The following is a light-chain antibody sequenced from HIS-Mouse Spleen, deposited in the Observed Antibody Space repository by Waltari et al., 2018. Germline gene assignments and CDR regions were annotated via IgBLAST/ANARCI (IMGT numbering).Light chain of an antibody. CDR3: AACDDSLSGPV. V-gene: IGLV1-47*01. CDR2: GTN. Sequence: QSVLTQPPSASGTPGQRVTISCSGSSSNIGSNYVYWYQQLPGTAPNVLIYGTNHRPSGVPDRFSVSKSGTAASLASSGLRSEDEADYYCAACDDSLSGPVFGGGTKLTVL. J-gene: IGLJ3*02. CDR1: SSNIGSNY.